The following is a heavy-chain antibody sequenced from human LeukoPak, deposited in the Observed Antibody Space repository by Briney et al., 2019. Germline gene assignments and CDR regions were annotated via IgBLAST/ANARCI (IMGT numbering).Heavy chain of an antibody. CDR2: IYHTGST. V-gene: IGHV4-38-2*02. CDR3: ARGYSSSWYLNWFDP. J-gene: IGHJ5*02. Sequence: SETLSLTCTVSGYSISSGYYWAWLRQTPGKGLEWIGNIYHTGSTYYNPSLKSRVTISVDTSRNQFSLKLNSVTAAGTAVYYCARGYSSSWYLNWFDPWGQGTLVTVSS. CDR1: GYSISSGYY. D-gene: IGHD6-13*01.